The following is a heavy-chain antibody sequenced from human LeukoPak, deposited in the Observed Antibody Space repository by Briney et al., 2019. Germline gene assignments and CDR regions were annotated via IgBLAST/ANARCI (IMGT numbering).Heavy chain of an antibody. CDR1: GFTFSSYA. CDR3: ARDGEKWELLGLDLFDH. V-gene: IGHV3-30-3*01. J-gene: IGHJ4*02. Sequence: PGRSLRLSCAASGFTFSSYAMHWVRQAPGKGLEWVAVISYDGSNKYYADSVKGRSTISRDNPKNTLYLQMNSLRAEDTAVYYCARDGEKWELLGLDLFDHWGQGTLVTVSS. CDR2: ISYDGSNK. D-gene: IGHD1-26*01.